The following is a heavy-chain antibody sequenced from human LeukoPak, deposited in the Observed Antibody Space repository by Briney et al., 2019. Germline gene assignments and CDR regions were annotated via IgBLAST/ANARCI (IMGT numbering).Heavy chain of an antibody. D-gene: IGHD3-10*01. CDR2: ISYDGSNK. CDR1: GFTFSTYA. J-gene: IGHJ4*02. CDR3: AKDGILWFGELCYFDY. V-gene: IGHV3-30*04. Sequence: GRSLRLSCAASGFTFSTYAMHWVRQAPGKGLEWVAVISYDGSNKYYADSVKGRFTISRDNSKNTLYLQMNSLRAEDTAVYYCAKDGILWFGELCYFDYWGQGTLVTVSS.